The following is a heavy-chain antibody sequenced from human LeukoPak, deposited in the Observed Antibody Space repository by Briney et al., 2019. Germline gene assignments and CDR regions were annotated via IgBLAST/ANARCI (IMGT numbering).Heavy chain of an antibody. J-gene: IGHJ4*02. CDR2: ITDDGTNT. CDR3: AKVYYRIAAAVWNYFDY. V-gene: IGHV3-23*01. CDR1: GFTFRSFA. D-gene: IGHD6-13*01. Sequence: GGSLRLSCAASGFTFRSFAMSWVRQAPGLRPEWVSTITDDGTNTYYADSVKGRFTVTRDNSRNTLLLQMNSLRAEDAALYYCAKVYYRIAAAVWNYFDYWGQGTLVTVSS.